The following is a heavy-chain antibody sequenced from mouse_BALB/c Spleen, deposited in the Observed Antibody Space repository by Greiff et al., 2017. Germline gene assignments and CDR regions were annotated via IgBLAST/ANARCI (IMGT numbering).Heavy chain of an antibody. CDR3: ARYYYGSSYALYYAMDY. D-gene: IGHD1-1*01. CDR1: GDSITSGY. CDR2: ISYSGST. J-gene: IGHJ4*01. V-gene: IGHV3-8*02. Sequence: DVQLQESGPSLVKPSQTLSLTCSVTGDSITSGYWNWIRKFPGNKLEYMGYISYSGSTYYNPSLKSRISITRDTSKNQYYLQLNSVTTEDTATYYCARYYYGSSYALYYAMDYWGQGTSVTVSS.